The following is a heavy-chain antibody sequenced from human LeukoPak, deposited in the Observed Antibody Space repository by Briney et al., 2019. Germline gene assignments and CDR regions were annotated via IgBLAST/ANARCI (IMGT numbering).Heavy chain of an antibody. D-gene: IGHD3-16*01. CDR2: VYDIGST. Sequence: PSETLSLTCTVSGGSICSHYWTWLRQTPGKGLEWIGYVYDIGSTKYNPSLKSRVTISVDTSKNQFSLRLSAVTAGDTAVYYCARGGVLKSVDYWGQGTLVAVSS. CDR1: GGSICSHY. CDR3: ARGGVLKSVDY. J-gene: IGHJ4*02. V-gene: IGHV4-59*11.